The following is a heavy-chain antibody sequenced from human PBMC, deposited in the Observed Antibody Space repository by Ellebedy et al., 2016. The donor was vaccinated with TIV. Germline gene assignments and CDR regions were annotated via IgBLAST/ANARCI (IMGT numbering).Heavy chain of an antibody. V-gene: IGHV3-30-3*01. D-gene: IGHD3-10*01. CDR2: ISYDGSNE. CDR1: GFTFYTYA. Sequence: GESLKISXAASGFTFYTYAMHWVRQAPGKGLEWVAVISYDGSNEYYADSVRGRLTISRDNAKNTLYLQMDSLRAEDTAVYYCARAGSYLSEAVFYWGQGTLVTVSS. J-gene: IGHJ4*02. CDR3: ARAGSYLSEAVFY.